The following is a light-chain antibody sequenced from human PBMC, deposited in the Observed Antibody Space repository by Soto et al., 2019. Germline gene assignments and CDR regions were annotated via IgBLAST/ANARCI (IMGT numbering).Light chain of an antibody. Sequence: EIVMTQSPATLSVSPGERATLSCRASQSVSSNLAWYQQKPGQAPRLLIYGASTRATDIPARFSGSGSGTDFTLTITSLQAEDFAVYYCQQYYNWYTFGQGTKLEIK. V-gene: IGKV3-15*01. CDR1: QSVSSN. CDR3: QQYYNWYT. CDR2: GAS. J-gene: IGKJ2*01.